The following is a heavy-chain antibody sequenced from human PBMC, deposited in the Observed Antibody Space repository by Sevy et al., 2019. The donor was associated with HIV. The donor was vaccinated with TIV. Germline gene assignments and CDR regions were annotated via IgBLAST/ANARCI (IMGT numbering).Heavy chain of an antibody. CDR3: ATGKPYYYGSGSYYYFDY. J-gene: IGHJ4*02. CDR2: FDPEDGEK. V-gene: IGHV1-24*01. D-gene: IGHD3-10*01. CDR1: GYTLTELS. Sequence: ASVKVSCKVSGYTLTELSMHWVRQAPGKGLEWMGGFDPEDGEKIYEQKFQGRATMTEDKSTDTAIMELSSLRSEDTAVYYCATGKPYYYGSGSYYYFDYWGQGTLVTISS.